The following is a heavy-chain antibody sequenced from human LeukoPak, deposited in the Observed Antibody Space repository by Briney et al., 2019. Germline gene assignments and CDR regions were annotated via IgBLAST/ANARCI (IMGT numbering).Heavy chain of an antibody. CDR3: ASGPRNYYYSGSYHY. CDR1: GGSFNSDDYY. CDR2: IYYGGNT. Sequence: SETLSLTCGVSGGSFNSDDYYWNWIRQPPGRGLEWIGYIYYGGNTNYNPSLRSRVTISMDTSKNQFSLKVNSVTAADTAVYFCASGPRNYYYSGSYHYWGQGALVTVSS. J-gene: IGHJ4*02. D-gene: IGHD3-10*01. V-gene: IGHV4-61*08.